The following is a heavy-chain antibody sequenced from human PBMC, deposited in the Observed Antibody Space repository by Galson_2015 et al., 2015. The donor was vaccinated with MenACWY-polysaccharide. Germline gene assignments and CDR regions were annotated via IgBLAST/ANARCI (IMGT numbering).Heavy chain of an antibody. CDR2: ISGSGGST. CDR1: GFTFSSFA. D-gene: IGHD5-12*01. CDR3: AKAKVYSGYDYNYYYYYYGMDV. J-gene: IGHJ6*02. V-gene: IGHV3-23*01. Sequence: SLRLSCAASGFTFSSFAVSWVRQAPEKGLEWLSTISGSGGSTYYADSVKGRFTISRDNSKNTLYLRMNSLRAEDTAVYYCAKAKVYSGYDYNYYYYYYGMDVWGQGTTVTVSS.